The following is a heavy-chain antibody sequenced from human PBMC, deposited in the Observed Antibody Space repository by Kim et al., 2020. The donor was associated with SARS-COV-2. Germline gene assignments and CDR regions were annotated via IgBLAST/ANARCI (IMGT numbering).Heavy chain of an antibody. CDR3: ARDLPIVVVPAAAPLDSSGYLEY. Sequence: ASVKVSCKASGYTFTSYYMHWVRQAPGQGLEWMGIINPSGGSTSYAQKFQGRVTMTRDTSTSTVYMELSSLRSEDTAVYYRARDLPIVVVPAAAPLDSSGYLEYWGQGTLVTVSS. D-gene: IGHD2-2*01. V-gene: IGHV1-46*01. J-gene: IGHJ4*02. CDR1: GYTFTSYY. CDR2: INPSGGST.